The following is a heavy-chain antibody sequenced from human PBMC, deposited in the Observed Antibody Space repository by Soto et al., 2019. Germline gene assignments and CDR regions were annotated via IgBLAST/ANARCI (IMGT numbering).Heavy chain of an antibody. V-gene: IGHV4-4*02. D-gene: IGHD7-27*01. J-gene: IGHJ4*02. CDR1: RASIGSSDC. CDR2: IYHSGST. CDR3: ALEPLGRGNFDY. Sequence: SETLSLTCAVPRASIGSSDCWYAVCQPQGKGLEWIGEIYHSGSTNYNPSLRSRVTISVDTSKNQFSLKLSSVTAADTAVYYCALEPLGRGNFDYWGQGTLVTVSS.